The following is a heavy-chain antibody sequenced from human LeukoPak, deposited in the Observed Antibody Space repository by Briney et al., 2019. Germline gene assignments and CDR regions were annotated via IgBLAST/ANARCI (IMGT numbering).Heavy chain of an antibody. Sequence: SETLSLTCTVSGGSISSYYWSWIRQPPGKGLEWIGYIYYSGSTNYNPSLKSRVTISVDTSKNQFSLKLSSVTAADTAVYYCARGRVYSSGRYNFDYWGQGTLVTVSS. D-gene: IGHD6-19*01. V-gene: IGHV4-59*01. CDR1: GGSISSYY. CDR3: ARGRVYSSGRYNFDY. J-gene: IGHJ4*02. CDR2: IYYSGST.